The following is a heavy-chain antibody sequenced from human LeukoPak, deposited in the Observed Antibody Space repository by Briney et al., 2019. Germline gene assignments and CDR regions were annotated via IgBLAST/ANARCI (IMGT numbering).Heavy chain of an antibody. D-gene: IGHD4-23*01. CDR2: INPNSGGT. CDR1: GYTFTGYY. J-gene: IGHJ5*02. CDR3: AREETTVVNRWSDL. V-gene: IGHV1-2*02. Sequence: ASVKVSCKASGYTFTGYYMHWVRQAPGQGLEWMGWINPNSGGTNYAQKFQGRVTMTRDTSISTAYMELSRLRSDDTAVYYCAREETTVVNRWSDLWGQGTLVTVSS.